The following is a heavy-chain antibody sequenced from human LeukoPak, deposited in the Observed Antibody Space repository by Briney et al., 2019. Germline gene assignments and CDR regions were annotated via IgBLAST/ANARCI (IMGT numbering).Heavy chain of an antibody. V-gene: IGHV4-61*02. CDR2: IYTSGST. CDR3: ARDPRDYGSGSYRWFDP. J-gene: IGHJ5*02. CDR1: GGSISSGSDY. D-gene: IGHD3-10*01. Sequence: PSETLSLTCTVSGGSISSGSDYWSWIRQPAGKGLEWIGRIYTSGSTNYNPSLKSRVTISVDTSKNQFSLKLSSVTAADTAVYYCARDPRDYGSGSYRWFDPWGQGTLVTVSS.